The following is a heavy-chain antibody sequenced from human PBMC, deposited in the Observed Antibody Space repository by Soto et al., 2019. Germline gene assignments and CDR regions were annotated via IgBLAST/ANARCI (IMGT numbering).Heavy chain of an antibody. D-gene: IGHD3-16*02. CDR1: GYTLTELS. V-gene: IGHV1-24*01. J-gene: IGHJ3*02. CDR3: ATDRGPNYDYVWGSYRLSAFDI. Sequence: ASVKVSCKXSGYTLTELSMHWVRQAPGKGLEWMGGFDPEDGETIYAQKFQGRVTMTEDTSTDTAYMELSSLRSEDTAVYYCATDRGPNYDYVWGSYRLSAFDIWGQGTMVT. CDR2: FDPEDGET.